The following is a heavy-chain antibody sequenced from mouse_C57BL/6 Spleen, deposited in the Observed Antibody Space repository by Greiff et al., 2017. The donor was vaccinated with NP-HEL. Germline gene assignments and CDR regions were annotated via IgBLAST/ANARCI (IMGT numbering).Heavy chain of an antibody. J-gene: IGHJ1*03. V-gene: IGHV3-4*01. CDR1: GYSITNGNHW. D-gene: IGHD1-1*01. Sequence: EVKLVESGPALVKPSQTVSLTCTVTGYSITNGNHWWDWIRQVSGSKLEWIGYISSSGSTDSNPSLNSRISITRDTSKNQLFLQLNSVTTEDIATCYCAREDYGKGYFDVWGTGTTVTVSS. CDR3: AREDYGKGYFDV. CDR2: ISSSGST.